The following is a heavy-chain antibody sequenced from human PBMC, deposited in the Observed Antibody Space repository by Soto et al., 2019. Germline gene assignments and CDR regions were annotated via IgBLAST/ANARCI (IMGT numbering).Heavy chain of an antibody. CDR1: GFTVSSNY. D-gene: IGHD1-26*01. Sequence: EVQLVETGGGLIQPGGSLRLSCAASGFTVSSNYMSWVRQAPGKGLEWVSVIYSGGSTYYADSVRGRFTSSRDHSKNTLYLQMKSLRAEATAVYYCARDPTATRHGMAVWGQGTTVTVS. V-gene: IGHV3-53*02. CDR2: IYSGGST. J-gene: IGHJ6*02. CDR3: ARDPTATRHGMAV.